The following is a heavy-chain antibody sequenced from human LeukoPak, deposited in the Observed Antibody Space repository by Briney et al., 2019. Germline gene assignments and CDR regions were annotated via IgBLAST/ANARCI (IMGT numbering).Heavy chain of an antibody. CDR3: ARDQQWLVQWFDP. Sequence: PGGSLRLSCAASGFTFSDYYMSWIRQAPGKGLEWVSYISSSGSTIYYADSVKGRFTISRDNAKNSLYLQMNSLRAEDTAVYHCARDQQWLVQWFDPWGQGTLVTVSS. V-gene: IGHV3-11*04. D-gene: IGHD6-19*01. CDR1: GFTFSDYY. CDR2: ISSSGSTI. J-gene: IGHJ5*02.